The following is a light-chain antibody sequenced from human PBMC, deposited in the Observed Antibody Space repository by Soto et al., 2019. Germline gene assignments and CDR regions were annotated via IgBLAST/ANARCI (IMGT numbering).Light chain of an antibody. J-gene: IGKJ2*01. CDR1: QSVSSTY. Sequence: DIVLTQSPGTLSLSPGERATLSCRASQSVSSTYLAWYQQKPGQAPRLLIYGASSRATGIPDRFSGSGSGTDFSLTISRLEPEDFAPYYCQQYGNSPYTFGQGTKLEIK. CDR2: GAS. V-gene: IGKV3-20*01. CDR3: QQYGNSPYT.